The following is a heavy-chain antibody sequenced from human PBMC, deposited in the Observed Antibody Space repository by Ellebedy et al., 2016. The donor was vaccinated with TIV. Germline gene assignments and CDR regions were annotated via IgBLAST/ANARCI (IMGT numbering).Heavy chain of an antibody. V-gene: IGHV5-51*01. CDR3: ARSLAGYGYIDS. CDR2: IFPLDSDT. CDR1: GYNFATYW. J-gene: IGHJ4*02. Sequence: GGSLRLSCKASGYNFATYWIGWLRQTPGKGLEWMGIIFPLDSDTRYSPSFQGQVTISADRTLNTAYLQWSSLQASDTAMYYCARSLAGYGYIDSWGQGTLVNVSS. D-gene: IGHD5-12*01.